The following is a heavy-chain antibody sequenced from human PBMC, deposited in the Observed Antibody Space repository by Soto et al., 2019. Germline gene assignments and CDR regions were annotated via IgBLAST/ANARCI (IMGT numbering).Heavy chain of an antibody. CDR2: ISYDGSNK. J-gene: IGHJ5*02. D-gene: IGHD3-22*01. CDR3: ARDYDSSGSNWFDP. Sequence: PGGSLRLSCAASGFTFSSYAMHWVRQAPGKGLEWVAVISYDGSNKYYADSVKGRFTISRDNSKNTLYLQMNSLRAEDTAVYYCARDYDSSGSNWFDPWGQGTLVTVSS. V-gene: IGHV3-30-3*01. CDR1: GFTFSSYA.